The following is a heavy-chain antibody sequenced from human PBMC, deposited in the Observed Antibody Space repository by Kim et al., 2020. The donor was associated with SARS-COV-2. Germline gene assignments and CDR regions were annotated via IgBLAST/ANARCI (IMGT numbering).Heavy chain of an antibody. J-gene: IGHJ6*02. D-gene: IGHD6-25*01. CDR2: IISISSYI. CDR1: GFTFSSYS. V-gene: IGHV3-21*01. Sequence: GGSLRLSCAASGFTFSSYSMNWVRQAPGKGLEWVSSIISISSYINYADSVKGRFTISRDNAKNPLYLQMNTLRAEDTAVYYCARALQGGFGGYYHYHMDVWGQGTTVTVSS. CDR3: ARALQGGFGGYYHYHMDV.